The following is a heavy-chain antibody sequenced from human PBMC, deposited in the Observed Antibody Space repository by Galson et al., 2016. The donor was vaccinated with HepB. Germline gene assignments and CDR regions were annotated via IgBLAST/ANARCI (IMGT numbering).Heavy chain of an antibody. J-gene: IGHJ4*02. V-gene: IGHV4-39*01. CDR3: AGWNSSGYYHGFDY. Sequence: SETLSLTCSVSGGAAISNGYFWGWIRQPPGKGLEWIGNIYYSGSTQYNPAPGSRLSISVATSKGQFSRRLNSLTAADTAVYYCAGWNSSGYYHGFDYWGQGALVTVAS. CDR2: IYYSGST. D-gene: IGHD3-22*01. CDR1: GGAAISNGYF.